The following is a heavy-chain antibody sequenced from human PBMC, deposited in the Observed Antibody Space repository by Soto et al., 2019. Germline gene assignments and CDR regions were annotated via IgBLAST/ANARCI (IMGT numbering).Heavy chain of an antibody. CDR2: INQDGGGT. J-gene: IGHJ4*02. CDR1: GFTFISSF. Sequence: GSLRLSCVASGFTFISSFMGWVRQAPGKGLEWVANINQDGGGTYYVDSVEGRFTISRDNAKDSLYLQMNSLRGEDTAVYYCARYFRGSSRYFFDYWGQGTLVTVSS. V-gene: IGHV3-7*03. CDR3: ARYFRGSSRYFFDY. D-gene: IGHD6-19*01.